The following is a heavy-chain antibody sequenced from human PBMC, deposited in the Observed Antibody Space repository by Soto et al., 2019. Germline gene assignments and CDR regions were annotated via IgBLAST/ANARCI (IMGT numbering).Heavy chain of an antibody. Sequence: QVQLVESGGGVVQPGRSLRLSCAASGFIFNEYGMHWVRQAPGKGLEWVAVIWYDGSNKYYADSVRGRFNFSRDNSRNTMSLQMNSLRVEDTAMYYCARWGCSGSNCNLNQRSFDLWGQGTLVTVSS. CDR2: IWYDGSNK. V-gene: IGHV3-33*01. J-gene: IGHJ4*02. D-gene: IGHD1-26*01. CDR3: ARWGCSGSNCNLNQRSFDL. CDR1: GFIFNEYG.